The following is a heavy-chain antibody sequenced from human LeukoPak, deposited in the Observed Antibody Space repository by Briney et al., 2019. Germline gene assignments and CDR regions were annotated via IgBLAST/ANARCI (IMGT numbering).Heavy chain of an antibody. J-gene: IGHJ4*02. CDR2: IYHSGST. Sequence: SETLSLTCAVSGYSISSGYYWGWIRQPPGKGLEWIGSIYHSGSTYYNPSLKSRVTISVDTSKNQFSLKLSSVTAADTAVYYCARGYSYGRTYYFDYWGKGTLVTVSS. CDR1: GYSISSGYY. D-gene: IGHD5-18*01. CDR3: ARGYSYGRTYYFDY. V-gene: IGHV4-38-2*01.